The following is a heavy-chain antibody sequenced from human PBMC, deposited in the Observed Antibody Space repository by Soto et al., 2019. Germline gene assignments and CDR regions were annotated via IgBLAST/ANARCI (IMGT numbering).Heavy chain of an antibody. D-gene: IGHD2-2*01. J-gene: IGHJ3*02. Sequence: ASVKVSCKASGYTFNIYGINWVRQAPGQGLEWMGWINPNNGKTNYAQKFQGWVTMTRDTSISTAYMELSRLGSDDTAVFYCARDSDCSSTSCLNAFDIWGQGTMVTVSS. V-gene: IGHV1-2*04. CDR3: ARDSDCSSTSCLNAFDI. CDR2: INPNNGKT. CDR1: GYTFNIYG.